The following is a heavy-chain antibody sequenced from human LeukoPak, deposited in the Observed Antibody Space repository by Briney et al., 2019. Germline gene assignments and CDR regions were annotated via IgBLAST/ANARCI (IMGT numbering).Heavy chain of an antibody. CDR3: ARDTSPYDSSGYVFDY. Sequence: GGSLRLSCAASGFTLSSYSMHWVRRAPGKGLEWVALTSYDGSNKYHADSVKGRFTISRDNSKNTLYLQMNSLRAEDTAVYYCARDTSPYDSSGYVFDYWGQGTLVTVSS. CDR1: GFTLSSYS. D-gene: IGHD3-22*01. CDR2: TSYDGSNK. V-gene: IGHV3-30*04. J-gene: IGHJ4*02.